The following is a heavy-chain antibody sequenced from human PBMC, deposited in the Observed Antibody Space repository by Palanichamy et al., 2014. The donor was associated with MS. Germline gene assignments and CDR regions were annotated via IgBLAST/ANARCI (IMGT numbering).Heavy chain of an antibody. J-gene: IGHJ6*03. D-gene: IGHD2-2*01. V-gene: IGHV4-59*08. CDR1: GGSVSSFY. Sequence: VSGGSVSSFYWSWIRQPPGKELEWIGYIHYSGSTYYNPSLKSRVTTSIDTSKNQFSLKLSSVTAADTAVYYCARRRYCSSTTCSSTTMDVWGKGTTVTVSS. CDR3: ARRRYCSSTTCSSTTMDV. CDR2: IHYSGST.